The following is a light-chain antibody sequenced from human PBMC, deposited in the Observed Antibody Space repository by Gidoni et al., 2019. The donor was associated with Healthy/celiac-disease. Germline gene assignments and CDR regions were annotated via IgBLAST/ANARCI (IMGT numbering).Light chain of an antibody. CDR1: QSVSSSY. CDR3: QQYGSSPPIT. CDR2: GAS. Sequence: EMVLSQYPGTLSLSPGERATLSCRASQSVSSSYLAWYQQKPGQAPRLLIYGASSRATGIPDRFSGSGSGTDFTLTISRLEPEDFAVYYCQQYGSSPPITFXQXTRLEIK. V-gene: IGKV3-20*01. J-gene: IGKJ5*01.